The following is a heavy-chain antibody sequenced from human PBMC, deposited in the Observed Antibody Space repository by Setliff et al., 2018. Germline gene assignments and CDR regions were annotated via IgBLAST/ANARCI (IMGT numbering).Heavy chain of an antibody. CDR2: IYYSGST. J-gene: IGHJ3*02. CDR3: ARALGYCSRTSCYADAFDI. CDR1: GGSISSYY. V-gene: IGHV4-59*08. D-gene: IGHD2-2*01. Sequence: SETLSLTCTVSGGSISSYYWSWIRQPPGKGLEWIGYIYYSGSTNYNPSLKSRVTISVDTSKNQFSLKLNYVTAADTAVYYCARALGYCSRTSCYADAFDIWGQGTTVTVSS.